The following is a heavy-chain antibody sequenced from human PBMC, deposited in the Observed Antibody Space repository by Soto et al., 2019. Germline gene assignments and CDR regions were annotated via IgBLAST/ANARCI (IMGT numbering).Heavy chain of an antibody. CDR1: GYTFTNYA. Sequence: QVQPVQSGAEVKKPGASVKVSCKASGYTFTNYAMHWVRQAPGQRLEWMGWINGGNGNTKYSQKFQGRVTITRDTSASTAYMEVSSLRSEDTAVYYCARDASTTYYGMDVWGQGTTVTVSS. V-gene: IGHV1-3*01. J-gene: IGHJ6*02. CDR3: ARDASTTYYGMDV. CDR2: INGGNGNT. D-gene: IGHD4-17*01.